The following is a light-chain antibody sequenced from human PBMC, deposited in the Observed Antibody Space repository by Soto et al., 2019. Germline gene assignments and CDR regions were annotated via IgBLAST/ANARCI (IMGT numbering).Light chain of an antibody. CDR1: SSDVGGYNY. Sequence: ALTQPASVSGSPGQSITISCTGTSSDVGGYNYVSWYQQHPGTAPKFMIYDVSNRPSGVSNRFSGSKSGNTASLTISGLQAEDEADYYCSSYTTSNTRQIVFGTGTKLTVL. CDR2: DVS. V-gene: IGLV2-14*01. CDR3: SSYTTSNTRQIV. J-gene: IGLJ1*01.